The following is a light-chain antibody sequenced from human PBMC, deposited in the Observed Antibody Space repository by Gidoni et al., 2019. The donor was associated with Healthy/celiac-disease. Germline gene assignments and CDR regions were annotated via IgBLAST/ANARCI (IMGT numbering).Light chain of an antibody. J-gene: IGKJ4*01. CDR2: AAS. V-gene: IGKV1-39*01. CDR1: QGMSSY. Sequence: DIQMTRSPPSLSASVGDRVTLTCRARQGMSSYVTWYQQKTGKAPKLRIYAASSLQSGVPSRFSGSGSGTDSPLTISSLQSEVFATYYCQQSYSTPVTFGGGTKVEIK. CDR3: QQSYSTPVT.